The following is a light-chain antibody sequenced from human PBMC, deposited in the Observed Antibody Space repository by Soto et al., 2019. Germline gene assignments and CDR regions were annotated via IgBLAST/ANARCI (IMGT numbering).Light chain of an antibody. J-gene: IGLJ3*02. CDR1: SSDVGGYNY. V-gene: IGLV2-14*01. CDR2: DVS. CDR3: SSLISSSTVV. Sequence: QSALTQPASVSGSPGQSITISCTGTSSDVGGYNYVSWYQQHPGKAPKLMIYDVSNRPSGVSNRFSGSKPGNTASLTISGVQAQDEVDCYCSSLISSSTVVFGGTSQLTLL.